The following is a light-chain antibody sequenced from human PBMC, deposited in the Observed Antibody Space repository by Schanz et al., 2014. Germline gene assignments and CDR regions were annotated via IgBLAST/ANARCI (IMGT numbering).Light chain of an antibody. J-gene: IGLJ2*01. CDR1: SSDVGGYNY. CDR3: CSYSHSRTFVL. CDR2: DVS. Sequence: QSVLTQPASVSGSPGQSITISCTGTSSDVGGYNYVSWYQQHPGKAPKLMIYDVSNRPSGVSNRFSGSKSGNTASLTISGLQAEDEATYYCCSYSHSRTFVLFGGGTKLTVL. V-gene: IGLV2-14*01.